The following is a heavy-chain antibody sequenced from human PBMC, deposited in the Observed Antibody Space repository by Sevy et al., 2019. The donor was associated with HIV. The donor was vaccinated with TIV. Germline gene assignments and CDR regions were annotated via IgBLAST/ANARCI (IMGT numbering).Heavy chain of an antibody. V-gene: IGHV3-7*01. CDR3: AKTFAIFGVLMSPDFDP. CDR1: GFTFSSYW. CDR2: IKQDGSEK. Sequence: GGSLRLSCAASGFTFSSYWMSWVRQAPGKGLEWVANIKQDGSEKYYVDSVKGRFTISRDNAKKSLYLQMNSLRAEDTAVYYCAKTFAIFGVLMSPDFDPWGQGTLVTVSS. D-gene: IGHD3-3*01. J-gene: IGHJ5*02.